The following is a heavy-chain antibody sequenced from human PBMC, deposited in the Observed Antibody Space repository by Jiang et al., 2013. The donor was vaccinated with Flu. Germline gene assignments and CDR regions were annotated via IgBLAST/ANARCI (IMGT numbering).Heavy chain of an antibody. J-gene: IGHJ4*02. CDR1: GYIFTTYA. CDR3: ATDVGVTGLLDY. CDR2: INTNTGNP. Sequence: QSGSELRKPGASVKISCKPSGYIFTTYAINWLRQAPGQGLEYLEWINTNTGNPTYVQGFTGRFVFSLDTSVSTAYLQISSLKAEDTALYYCATDVGVTGLLDYWGQGTLVTVSS. D-gene: IGHD2-21*02. V-gene: IGHV7-4-1*02.